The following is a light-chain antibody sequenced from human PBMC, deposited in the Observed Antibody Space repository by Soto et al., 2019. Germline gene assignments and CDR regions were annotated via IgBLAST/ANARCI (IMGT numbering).Light chain of an antibody. CDR2: KGT. CDR1: SSDVGAYDS. V-gene: IGLV2-23*01. J-gene: IGLJ1*01. Sequence: QSVLAQPASVSGSPGQSIAISCTWTSSDVGAYDSVYCYQQHPHKAPQLIIYKGTQRPSGAPNRFSGSTSGNAASLTISGLQADDEADYCCCSSAPESTYVFGTGTNLTVL. CDR3: CSSAPESTYV.